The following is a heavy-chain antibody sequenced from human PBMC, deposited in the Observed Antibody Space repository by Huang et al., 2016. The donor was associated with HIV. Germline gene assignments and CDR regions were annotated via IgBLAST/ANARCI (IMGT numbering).Heavy chain of an antibody. V-gene: IGHV3-23*01. CDR1: RFTFNNYA. CDR3: AKDYGAGITLNYFDS. J-gene: IGHJ4*02. CDR2: ISGSGANT. D-gene: IGHD1-7*01. Sequence: EVQLMESGGGLVQPGGSLRLSCVASRFTFNNYAMSWVRQAPGKGLEWVSGISGSGANTQYADSVRGRFTISRDNSKNTLLLQMNSLRAEDTAFYYCAKDYGAGITLNYFDSWGQGTLVTVSS.